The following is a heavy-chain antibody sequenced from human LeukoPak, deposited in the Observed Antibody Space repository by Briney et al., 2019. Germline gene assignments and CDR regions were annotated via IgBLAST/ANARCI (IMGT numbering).Heavy chain of an antibody. J-gene: IGHJ4*02. CDR2: INHSGST. CDR3: ARGRYSYGY. V-gene: IGHV4-34*01. CDR1: GGSFSGYY. Sequence: SETLSLTCAVYGGSFSGYYWSWIRQPPGKGLEWIGEINHSGSTNYNPSLKSRVAISVDTSKNQFSLKLSSVTAADTAVYYCARGRYSYGYWGQGTLVTVSS. D-gene: IGHD5-18*01.